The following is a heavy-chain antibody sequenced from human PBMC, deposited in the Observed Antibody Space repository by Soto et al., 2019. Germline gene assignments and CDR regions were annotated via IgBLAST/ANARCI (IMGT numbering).Heavy chain of an antibody. V-gene: IGHV3-74*01. CDR1: GFTFSNHW. Sequence: EVQLVESGGGLVQPGGSLRLSCAAAGFTFSNHWMHWVRQAPGRGLVWVSRINSEGSSTFYADSVKGRFTISRDNAKNTVYLQMHSLRGDDTGVYYCARGIQWRYGMDVWGQGTTVTVSS. CDR2: INSEGSST. D-gene: IGHD5-12*01. CDR3: ARGIQWRYGMDV. J-gene: IGHJ6*02.